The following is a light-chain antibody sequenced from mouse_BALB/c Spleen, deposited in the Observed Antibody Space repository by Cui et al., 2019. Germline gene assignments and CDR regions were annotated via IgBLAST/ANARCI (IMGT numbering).Light chain of an antibody. V-gene: IGKV12-98*01. CDR3: QELYSTTFT. CDR1: QTIGTW. Sequence: DLQMTQSPASQSASLGESVTITCLASQTIGTWLAWYQQKPGKSPQLLIYAATSLADGVPSRFSGSGSGTKFSFKISSLQAEDVVSYYCQELYSTTFTFGSGKKLEIK. CDR2: AAT. J-gene: IGKJ4*01.